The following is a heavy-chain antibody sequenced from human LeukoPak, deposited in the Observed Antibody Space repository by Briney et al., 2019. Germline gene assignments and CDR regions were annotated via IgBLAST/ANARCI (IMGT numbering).Heavy chain of an antibody. CDR3: TTRLVRGDY. J-gene: IGHJ4*02. CDR2: IDPNSGGT. V-gene: IGHV1-2*02. D-gene: IGHD3-10*01. CDR1: GYTFTDYGYY. Sequence: ASVRVSCKASGYTFTDYGYYIHWVRQPPGQGLEWMGCIDPNSGGTKYAQTFQGRVAMTRDTSITTAFMELSGLTSDDTAVYYCTTRLVRGDYWGQGTLVAVSS.